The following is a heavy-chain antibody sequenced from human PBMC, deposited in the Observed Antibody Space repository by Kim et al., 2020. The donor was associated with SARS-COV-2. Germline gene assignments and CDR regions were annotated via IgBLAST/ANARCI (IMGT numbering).Heavy chain of an antibody. CDR3: ARGKPNYYGLDV. J-gene: IGHJ6*02. V-gene: IGHV6-1*01. CDR1: GDSVSSNSAA. Sequence: SQTLSLTCAISGDSVSSNSAAWNWIRQSPSRGLEWLGRTFYRSKWYNEYAVSVKSRIAINPDTSKNQFSLQLNSVTPEDTAVYFCARGKPNYYGLDVWGQGTTVTVSS. CDR2: TFYRSKWYN.